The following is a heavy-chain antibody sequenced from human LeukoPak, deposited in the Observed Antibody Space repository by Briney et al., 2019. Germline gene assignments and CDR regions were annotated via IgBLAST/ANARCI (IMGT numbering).Heavy chain of an antibody. CDR1: RNIFTGYF. D-gene: IGHD2-2*01. V-gene: IGHV1-2*02. CDR3: AREPPYTGHCDITTCDVSRFDL. Sequence: GESLKISCKASRNIFTGYFIHWVRQAPGQGLEWMGWINPKNGGTSPAEKFQGRVTMTRDTSLSTAFMELTGLTSDDTAVYFCAREPPYTGHCDITTCDVSRFDLWGQGTLVTVSS. CDR2: INPKNGGT. J-gene: IGHJ4*02.